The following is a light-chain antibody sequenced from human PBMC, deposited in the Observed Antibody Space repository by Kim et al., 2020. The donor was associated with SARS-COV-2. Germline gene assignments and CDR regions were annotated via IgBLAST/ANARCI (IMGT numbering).Light chain of an antibody. V-gene: IGKV1-5*03. CDR1: QSLNGY. J-gene: IGKJ4*01. CDR2: KAS. Sequence: DIQMTQSPSTLSASVGDRVIFTCRASQSLNGYLAWYQQKLGKAPKLLIYKASSLQSGVPSRFSGSGSGTEFTLTISSLQPDDSATYYCQHYNGYPITFGGGTKVDIK. CDR3: QHYNGYPIT.